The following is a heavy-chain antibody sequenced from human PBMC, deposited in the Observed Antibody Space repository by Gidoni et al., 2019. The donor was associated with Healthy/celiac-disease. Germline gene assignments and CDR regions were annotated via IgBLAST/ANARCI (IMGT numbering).Heavy chain of an antibody. D-gene: IGHD6-13*01. Sequence: QVQLVESGGGVVQPGRSLRLSCAASGFPFSSYGMHWVRQAPGQGLEWVAVIWYDGSNKYYADSVKGRFTISRDNSKNTLYLQMNSRRAEDTAVYYCARDPGYSSSLEYAFDIWGQGTMVTVSS. CDR3: ARDPGYSSSLEYAFDI. J-gene: IGHJ3*02. V-gene: IGHV3-33*01. CDR2: IWYDGSNK. CDR1: GFPFSSYG.